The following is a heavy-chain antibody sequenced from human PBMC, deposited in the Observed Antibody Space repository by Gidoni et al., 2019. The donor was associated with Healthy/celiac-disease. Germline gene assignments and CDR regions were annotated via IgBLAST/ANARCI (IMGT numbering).Heavy chain of an antibody. CDR2: IYYSGST. Sequence: QVQLQESGPGLVKPSQNQSLTCNVSGGSFSSGGYYWSCSRQHPGKALEWIGYIYYSGSTYYNPSLKSRVTISVDTSKNQFSLKLSSVTAADTAVYYCARDPRYDSSGYYQHDAFDIWGQGTMVTVSS. V-gene: IGHV4-31*03. CDR1: GGSFSSGGYY. D-gene: IGHD3-22*01. J-gene: IGHJ3*02. CDR3: ARDPRYDSSGYYQHDAFDI.